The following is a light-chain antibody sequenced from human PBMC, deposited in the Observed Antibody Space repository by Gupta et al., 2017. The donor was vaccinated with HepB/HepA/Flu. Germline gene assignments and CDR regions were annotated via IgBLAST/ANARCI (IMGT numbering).Light chain of an antibody. J-gene: IGLJ2*01. CDR2: DND. V-gene: IGLV1-51*01. Sequence: QSLLTQPPSVSAAPGQRVTISCSGSSSNTGNNYVFWYQQLPGVAPKLLIYDNDERRSGVPDRFSGSKSGTSATLGITGLQTGDEADYYCATGESSRMGVVFGGGTKLTVL. CDR1: SSNTGNNY. CDR3: ATGESSRMGVV.